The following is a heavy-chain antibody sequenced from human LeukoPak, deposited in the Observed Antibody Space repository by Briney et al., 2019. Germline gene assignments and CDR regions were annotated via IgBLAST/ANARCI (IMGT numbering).Heavy chain of an antibody. J-gene: IGHJ4*02. D-gene: IGHD1-7*01. CDR1: GGSFSGYY. Sequence: PSETLSLTCAVYGGSFSGYYWSWIRQPPGKGLEWIGEINHSGSTNYNPSLKSRVTISVDTSKNQFSLKLSSVTAADTAVYYRARAFYNWNYDGFDYWGQGTLVTVSS. CDR2: INHSGST. CDR3: ARAFYNWNYDGFDY. V-gene: IGHV4-34*01.